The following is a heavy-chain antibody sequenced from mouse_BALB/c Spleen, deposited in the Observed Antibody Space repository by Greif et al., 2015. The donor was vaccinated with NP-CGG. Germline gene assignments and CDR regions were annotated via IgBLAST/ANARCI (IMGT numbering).Heavy chain of an antibody. D-gene: IGHD1-2*01. CDR3: ARNYGYGFAY. V-gene: IGHV14-3*02. CDR1: GFNIKDTY. CDR2: IDPANGNT. J-gene: IGHJ3*01. Sequence: EVKVEESGAELVKPGASVKLSCTASGFNIKDTYMHWVKQRPEQGLEWIGRIDPANGNTKYDPKFQGKATITADTSSNTAYLQLSSLTSEDTAVYYCARNYGYGFAYWGQGTLVTVSA.